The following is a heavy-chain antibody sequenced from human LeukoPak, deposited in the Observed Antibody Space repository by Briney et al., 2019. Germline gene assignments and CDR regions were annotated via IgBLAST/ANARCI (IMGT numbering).Heavy chain of an antibody. D-gene: IGHD3-22*01. V-gene: IGHV1-18*01. CDR3: ASTVGNYYDSSGYSD. J-gene: IGHJ4*02. CDR2: ISAYNGNT. CDR1: GYTFTSYG. Sequence: GASVKVSCKASGYTFTSYGISWVRQAPGQGLEWMGWISAYNGNTNYAQKLQGRVTMTTDTSTSTAYMELRSLRSDDTAVYYCASTVGNYYDSSGYSDWGQGTLVTVSS.